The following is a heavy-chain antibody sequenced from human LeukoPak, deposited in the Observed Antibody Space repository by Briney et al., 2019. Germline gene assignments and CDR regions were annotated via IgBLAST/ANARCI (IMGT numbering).Heavy chain of an antibody. Sequence: PSETLSLTCTVSGGSISSGGYYWSWIRQHPGKGLGWIGYIYYSTSTYYNPSLKSRVTISVDTSKNQFSLKLSSVTAADTAVYYCARQEARSPFDYWGQGTLVTVSS. D-gene: IGHD6-6*01. J-gene: IGHJ4*02. CDR2: IYYSTST. CDR1: GGSISSGGYY. CDR3: ARQEARSPFDY. V-gene: IGHV4-31*03.